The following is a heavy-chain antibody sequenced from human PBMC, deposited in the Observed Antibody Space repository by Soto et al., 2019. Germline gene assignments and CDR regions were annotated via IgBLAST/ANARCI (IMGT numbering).Heavy chain of an antibody. CDR2: ISGSGGST. CDR1: EFTFSSYA. Sequence: PGGPLRPSFAASEFTFSSYAMTWFRQAPGKGLEWVSAISGSGGSTYYADSVKGRFTISRDNSKNTLYLQMNSLRAEDTAVYYCAKDLEYSGSYNDAFDIWGQGTMVTVSS. D-gene: IGHD1-26*01. V-gene: IGHV3-23*01. CDR3: AKDLEYSGSYNDAFDI. J-gene: IGHJ3*02.